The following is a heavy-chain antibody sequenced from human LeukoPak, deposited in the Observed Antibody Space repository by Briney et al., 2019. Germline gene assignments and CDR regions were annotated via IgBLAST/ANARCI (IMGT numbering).Heavy chain of an antibody. Sequence: PGGSLRLSCAASGFTFSSYAMSWVRQAPGKGLEWVSAISGSGGSTYYADSAKGRFTISRDNSKNTLYLQMNSLRAEDTAVYYCAVIPLRSGYYIDYWGQGTLVTVSS. CDR2: ISGSGGST. CDR3: AVIPLRSGYYIDY. CDR1: GFTFSSYA. J-gene: IGHJ4*02. D-gene: IGHD3-22*01. V-gene: IGHV3-23*01.